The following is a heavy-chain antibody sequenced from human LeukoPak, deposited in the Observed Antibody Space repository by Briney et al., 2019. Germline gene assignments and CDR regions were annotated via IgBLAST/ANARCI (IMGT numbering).Heavy chain of an antibody. J-gene: IGHJ4*02. CDR1: GFSINSGYY. CDR3: ARIRDSSGWLRFDY. CDR2: IFHSGTT. D-gene: IGHD6-19*01. Sequence: SETLSLTCAVPGFSINSGYYWAWIRRPPGKGLEWIGRIFHSGTTHYNPSLKSRVTMSVDTSENQFSLKLNSVTAADTAVYYCARIRDSSGWLRFDYWGQGTLVTVSS. V-gene: IGHV4-38-2*01.